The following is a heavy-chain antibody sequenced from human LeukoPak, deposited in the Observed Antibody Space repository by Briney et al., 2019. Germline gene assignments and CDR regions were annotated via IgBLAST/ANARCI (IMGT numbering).Heavy chain of an antibody. V-gene: IGHV1-69*01. D-gene: IGHD4-17*01. Sequence: SVKVSCKASGGTFSSYAISWVRQAPGQGLEWMGGIIPIFGTANYAQKFQSRVTITADETTSTAYKELSSMRSEETAVYYCASGWDTVTRFGVYWGQGTLVTVSS. J-gene: IGHJ4*02. CDR3: ASGWDTVTRFGVY. CDR2: IIPIFGTA. CDR1: GGTFSSYA.